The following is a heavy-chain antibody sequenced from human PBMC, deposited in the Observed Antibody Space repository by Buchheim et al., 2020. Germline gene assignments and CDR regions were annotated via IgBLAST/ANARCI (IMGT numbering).Heavy chain of an antibody. V-gene: IGHV3-30-3*01. CDR2: ISYDGSNK. D-gene: IGHD6-6*01. Sequence: QVQLVESGGGVVQPGRSLRLSCAASGFTFSSYAMHWVRQAPGKGLEWVAVISYDGSNKYYADSVKGRFTISRDNSKNTLYLQMNSLRAEDTAVYYCARGAAAARPFDYWGQGTL. J-gene: IGHJ4*02. CDR1: GFTFSSYA. CDR3: ARGAAAARPFDY.